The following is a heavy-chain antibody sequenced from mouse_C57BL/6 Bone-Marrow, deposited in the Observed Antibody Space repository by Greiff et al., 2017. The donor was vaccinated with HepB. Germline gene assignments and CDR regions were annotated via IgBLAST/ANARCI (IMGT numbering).Heavy chain of an antibody. D-gene: IGHD1-3*01. J-gene: IGHJ4*01. CDR2: IEPNSGGT. CDR3: ARSYKYAMDY. CDR1: GYTFTSYW. V-gene: IGHV1-72*01. Sequence: QVQLQQPGAELVKPGASVKLSCKASGYTFTSYWMHWVKQRPGRGLEWIGRIEPNSGGTKYNEKFKSKATLTVDKPSSTAYMQLSSLTSEDSAVYYCARSYKYAMDYWGQGTSVTVSS.